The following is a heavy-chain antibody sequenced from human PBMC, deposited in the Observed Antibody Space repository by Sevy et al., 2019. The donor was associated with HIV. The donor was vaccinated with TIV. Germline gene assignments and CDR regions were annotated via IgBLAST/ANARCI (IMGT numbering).Heavy chain of an antibody. CDR3: ARFGSYRLAYYGMDV. CDR1: GYSFSNYW. CDR2: IYPGDSDT. D-gene: IGHD3-9*01. J-gene: IGHJ6*02. Sequence: GESLKISCKGSGYSFSNYWIGWVRQMPGKGLELMGIIYPGDSDTRYSPSFQGQFTISVDKSSSTADLQWSRLRASDTAMYYCARFGSYRLAYYGMDVWGQGTTVTVSS. V-gene: IGHV5-51*01.